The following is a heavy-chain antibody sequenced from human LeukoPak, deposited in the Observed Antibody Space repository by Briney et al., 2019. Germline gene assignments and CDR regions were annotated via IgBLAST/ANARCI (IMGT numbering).Heavy chain of an antibody. D-gene: IGHD3-10*01. J-gene: IGHJ4*02. CDR2: ISGSGGST. V-gene: IGHV3-23*01. CDR3: ATHLITMVRGVITLYYFDY. CDR1: GFTFSSYA. Sequence: PGGSLRLSCAASGFTFSSYAMSWVRQPPGKGLEWVSAISGSGGSTYYADSVKGRFTISRDNSKNTLYLQMNSLRAEDTAVYYCATHLITMVRGVITLYYFDYWGQGTLVTVSS.